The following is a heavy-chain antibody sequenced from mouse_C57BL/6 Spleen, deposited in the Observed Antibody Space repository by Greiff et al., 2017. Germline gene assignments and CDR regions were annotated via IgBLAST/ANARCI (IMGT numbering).Heavy chain of an antibody. CDR3: ARDAPYGNYFDY. J-gene: IGHJ2*01. CDR2: SRNKANDYTT. Sequence: DVHLVESGGGLVQSGRSLRLSCATSGFTFSDFYMEWVRQAPGKGLEWIAASRNKANDYTTEYSASVKGRFIVSRDTSQSILYLQMNALRAEDTAIYYCARDAPYGNYFDYWGQGTTLTVSS. V-gene: IGHV7-1*01. CDR1: GFTFSDFY. D-gene: IGHD2-1*01.